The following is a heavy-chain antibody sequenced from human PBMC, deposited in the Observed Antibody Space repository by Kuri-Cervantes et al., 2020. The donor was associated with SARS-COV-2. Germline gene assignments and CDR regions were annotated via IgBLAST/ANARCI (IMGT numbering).Heavy chain of an antibody. J-gene: IGHJ3*02. CDR3: ARDLGIWRAFDI. CDR2: IYYSGST. Sequence: GSLRLSCTVSGGPISSCYWSWIRQPPGKGLEWIGYIYYSGSTNYNPSLKSRVTISVDTSKNQFSLKLSSVTAADTAVYYCARDLGIWRAFDIWGQGTMVTVSS. D-gene: IGHD3-16*01. V-gene: IGHV4-59*01. CDR1: GGPISSCY.